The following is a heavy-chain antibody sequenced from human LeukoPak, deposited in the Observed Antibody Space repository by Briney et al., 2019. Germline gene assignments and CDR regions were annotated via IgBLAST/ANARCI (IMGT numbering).Heavy chain of an antibody. CDR1: GFIFSSYA. CDR3: AKGYSGYDQWRFDT. Sequence: GGPLRLSCAASGFIFSSYAMSWVRQAPGKGLEWVSALSGSGGSTYYADSVKGRFTISRDNSKNTLYLQMNSLRAEDTAVYYCAKGYSGYDQWRFDTWGQGTLVTVSS. CDR2: LSGSGGST. V-gene: IGHV3-23*01. D-gene: IGHD5-12*01. J-gene: IGHJ5*02.